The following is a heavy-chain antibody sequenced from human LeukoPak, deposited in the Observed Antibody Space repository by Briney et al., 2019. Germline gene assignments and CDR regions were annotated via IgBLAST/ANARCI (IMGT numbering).Heavy chain of an antibody. D-gene: IGHD6-19*01. CDR3: ARVTLAGGGYFDY. J-gene: IGHJ4*02. CDR2: IRPKGNAYTT. V-gene: IGHV3-72*01. Sequence: PGGSLRLSCAASGFTFSIYYMDWVRQAPGKGLEWVGRIRPKGNAYTTEYAAAVKGRFSISRDDSKNSLYLLMNSLKTEDTAVYYCARVTLAGGGYFDYWGQGTLVTVPS. CDR1: GFTFSIYY.